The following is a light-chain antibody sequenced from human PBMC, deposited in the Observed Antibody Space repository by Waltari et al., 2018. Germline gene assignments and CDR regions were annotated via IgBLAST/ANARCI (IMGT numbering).Light chain of an antibody. V-gene: IGKV4-1*01. J-gene: IGKJ1*01. CDR2: WAS. CDR3: QQYYDTPRT. CDR1: QRVLYSSNNKNY. Sequence: DFVMTQSPDSLAVSLGERATINCKSTQRVLYSSNNKNYLACYQQKPGQPPRLLFSWASTRESGVPDRFSGSGSGTDFTLTISSLQAEDVAVYYCQQYYDTPRTFGQGTKVEIK.